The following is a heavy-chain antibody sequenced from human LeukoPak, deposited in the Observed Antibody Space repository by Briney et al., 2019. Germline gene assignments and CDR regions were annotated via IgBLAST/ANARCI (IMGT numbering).Heavy chain of an antibody. J-gene: IGHJ4*02. Sequence: SETLSLTCAVYGGSFSGYYWGWIRQPPGKGLQWIGHIYHGGNTYYNPSLKSRVTLSVDTSKNQISLKLGSVTAADTALYYCARVAQYSGYGTSDYWGQGTLVTVSS. V-gene: IGHV4-34*01. CDR2: IYHGGNT. D-gene: IGHD5-12*01. CDR1: GGSFSGYY. CDR3: ARVAQYSGYGTSDY.